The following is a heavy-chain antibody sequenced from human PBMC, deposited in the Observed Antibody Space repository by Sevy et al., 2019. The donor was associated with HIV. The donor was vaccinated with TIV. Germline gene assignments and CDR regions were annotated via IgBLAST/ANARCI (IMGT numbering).Heavy chain of an antibody. J-gene: IGHJ1*01. CDR3: ARDEPYCSSTGSYVGYFQH. CDR2: INWNGGST. Sequence: GGSLRLSCAASGFTFDDYGMSWVRQAPGKGLEWVSGINWNGGSTGYADSVKGRFTISSDNVKNSLYLQMNSLRAEDTALYYCARDEPYCSSTGSYVGYFQHWGQGTLVTVSS. CDR1: GFTFDDYG. V-gene: IGHV3-20*04. D-gene: IGHD2-2*01.